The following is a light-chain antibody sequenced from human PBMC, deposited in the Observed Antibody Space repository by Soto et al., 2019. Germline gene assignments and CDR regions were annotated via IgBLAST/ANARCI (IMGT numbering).Light chain of an antibody. J-gene: IGKJ5*01. Sequence: EIVMTQSPATLSVSPGEGATLSCRASQSLSTNLAWYQQKPGQAPRLLIYDVSTRATGIPDRFSGSGSGTDFTLTISSLEPEDFAVYYCQQRNNWPRSTFGQGTLLEIK. V-gene: IGKV3-11*01. CDR3: QQRNNWPRST. CDR2: DVS. CDR1: QSLSTN.